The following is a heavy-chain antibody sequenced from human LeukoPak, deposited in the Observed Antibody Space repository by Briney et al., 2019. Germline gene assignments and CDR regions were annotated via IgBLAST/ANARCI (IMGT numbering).Heavy chain of an antibody. D-gene: IGHD2-15*01. V-gene: IGHV4-39*01. Sequence: PSETLSLTCTVSLGSICSSSYYWGWIRQPPGKGLEWIGSISYSGSTFYNPSLKSRVTISVDTSKTQFSLKLSSVTAADTAVYYWANTWVAAPFDYWGQGTLVTVSS. CDR2: ISYSGST. CDR1: LGSICSSSYY. J-gene: IGHJ4*02. CDR3: ANTWVAAPFDY.